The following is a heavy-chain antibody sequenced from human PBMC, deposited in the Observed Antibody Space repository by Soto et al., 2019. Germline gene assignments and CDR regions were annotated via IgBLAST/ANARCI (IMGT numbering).Heavy chain of an antibody. V-gene: IGHV3-21*01. Sequence: TGGSLRLSCAASGFTFSSYSMNWVRQAPGKGLEWVSSISSSSSYIYYADSVKGRFTISRDNAKNSLYLQMNSLRAEDTAVYYCARDPLGAYYYNSSGYYYKPYYFDYWGQGTLVTVSS. D-gene: IGHD3-22*01. CDR3: ARDPLGAYYYNSSGYYYKPYYFDY. J-gene: IGHJ4*02. CDR1: GFTFSSYS. CDR2: ISSSSSYI.